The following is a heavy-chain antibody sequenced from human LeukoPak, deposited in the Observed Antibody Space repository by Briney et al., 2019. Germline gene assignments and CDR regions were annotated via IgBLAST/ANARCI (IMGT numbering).Heavy chain of an antibody. CDR3: ARVTVLPEFDY. D-gene: IGHD1-14*01. CDR2: IYYSGST. V-gene: IGHV4-30-4*01. CDR1: GGSISSGNYY. Sequence: SETLSLTCTVSGGSISSGNYYWSWIRQPPGKGLEWIGYIYYSGSTYYNPSLKSRVTISVDTSKSQFSLKLSSVTAADTAVYYCARVTVLPEFDYWGQGTLVTVSS. J-gene: IGHJ4*02.